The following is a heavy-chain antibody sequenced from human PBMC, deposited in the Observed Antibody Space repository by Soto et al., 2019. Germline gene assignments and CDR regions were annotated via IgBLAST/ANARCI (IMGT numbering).Heavy chain of an antibody. D-gene: IGHD2-15*01. CDR3: ARDTKLPAVVDY. CDR1: GFTFSSYS. CDR2: ISSSSSYI. J-gene: IGHJ4*02. Sequence: GGSLRLSCAASGFTFSSYSMNWVRQAPGKGLEWVSSISSSSSYIYYADSVKGRFTISRDNAKNSLYLQMNSLRAEDTAVYYCARDTKLPAVVDYWGQGTLVTVSS. V-gene: IGHV3-21*01.